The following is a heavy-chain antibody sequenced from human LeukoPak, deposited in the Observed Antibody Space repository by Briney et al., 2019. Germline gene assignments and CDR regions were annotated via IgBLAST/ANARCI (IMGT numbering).Heavy chain of an antibody. D-gene: IGHD3-22*01. CDR2: ISYDGSNK. CDR3: ARDRITMIAGPSHYFDY. J-gene: IGHJ4*02. CDR1: GFTFSSYA. V-gene: IGHV3-30-3*01. Sequence: GGSLRLSCAASGFTFSSYAMHWVRQAPGKGLEWVAVISYDGSNKYYADSVKGRFTISRDNSKNTLYLQMNSLRAEDTAVYYCARDRITMIAGPSHYFDYWGQGTLVTVSS.